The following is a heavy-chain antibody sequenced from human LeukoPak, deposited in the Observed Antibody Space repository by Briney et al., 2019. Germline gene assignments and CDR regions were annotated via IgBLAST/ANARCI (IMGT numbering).Heavy chain of an antibody. CDR1: RYTFTSYD. CDR3: ARVTRRLADY. V-gene: IGHV1-8*03. J-gene: IGHJ4*02. CDR2: TNPNSGIT. Sequence: ASVKVSCKASRYTFTSYDINWVRQATEQGLEWMGWTNPNSGITGYAQKFQVRGTITRNTSIRTAYMELSSLRSEDTAVYFCARVTRRLADYWGQGTLVTVSS.